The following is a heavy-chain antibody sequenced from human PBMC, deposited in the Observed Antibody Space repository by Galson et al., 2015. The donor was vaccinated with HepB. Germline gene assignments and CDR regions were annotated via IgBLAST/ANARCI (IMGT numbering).Heavy chain of an antibody. CDR2: IHPSGGRT. CDR1: GYNFTSHH. J-gene: IGHJ6*03. D-gene: IGHD6-6*01. V-gene: IGHV1-46*01. Sequence: SVKVSCKASGYNFTSHHIHWVRQAPGQGLEWMGIIHPSGGRTTDAQNFQGRVTMTRDTSTNTVYMELSSLRSEDTAVYYCARDQSITTRPSGYMDVWGKGTMVTVSS. CDR3: ARDQSITTRPSGYMDV.